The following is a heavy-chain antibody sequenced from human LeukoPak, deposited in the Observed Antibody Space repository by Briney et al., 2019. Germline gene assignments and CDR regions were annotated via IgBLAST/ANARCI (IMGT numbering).Heavy chain of an antibody. CDR3: AKPRGAVAGIGYFDY. CDR1: GFTVSSNY. D-gene: IGHD6-19*01. Sequence: GGSLRLSCAASGFTVSSNYMSWVRQAPGKGLEWVSVIYSGGSTYYADSVKGRFTISRDNSKNTLYLQMNSLRAEDTAVYYCAKPRGAVAGIGYFDYWGQGTLVTVSS. CDR2: IYSGGST. V-gene: IGHV3-66*04. J-gene: IGHJ4*02.